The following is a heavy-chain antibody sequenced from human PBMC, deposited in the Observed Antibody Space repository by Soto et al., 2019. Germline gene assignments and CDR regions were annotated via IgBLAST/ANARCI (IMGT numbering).Heavy chain of an antibody. V-gene: IGHV4-31*03. CDR2: IYYSGST. D-gene: IGHD6-6*01. Sequence: QVQLQESGPGLVKPSQTLSLTCTVSGGSISSGGYYWSWIRQHPGKGLEWIGYIYYSGSTYYNPSLKRRVTISVDTSKNQFSLKLSSVTAADTAVYYCARDRKGIAARPRAPYGMDVWGQGTTVTVSS. J-gene: IGHJ6*02. CDR1: GGSISSGGYY. CDR3: ARDRKGIAARPRAPYGMDV.